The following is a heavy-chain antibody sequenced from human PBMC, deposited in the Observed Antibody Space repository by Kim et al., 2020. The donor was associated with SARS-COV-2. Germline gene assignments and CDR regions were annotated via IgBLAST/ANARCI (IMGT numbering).Heavy chain of an antibody. CDR2: AKTKTDSYTT. D-gene: IGHD1-26*01. CDR3: ARDNWGSYDY. Sequence: GGSLRLSCAASGFSFSDYLMDWVRQVPGKGLEWVGSAKTKTDSYTTEYAASVKGRFTISRDDSKNALYLQMNSLKIEDTALYYCARDNWGSYDYWGQGTLVTVSS. J-gene: IGHJ4*02. V-gene: IGHV3-72*01. CDR1: GFSFSDYL.